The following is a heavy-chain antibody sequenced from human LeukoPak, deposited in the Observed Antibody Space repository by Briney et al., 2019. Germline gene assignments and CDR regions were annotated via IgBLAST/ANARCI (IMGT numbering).Heavy chain of an antibody. CDR1: GVIFSNYD. CDR3: ASSPAYSSSWYAIDT. Sequence: GGSLTLSCAASGVIFSNYDMHWVRQAAGKGLEWVSGIGTAGDTYYPGSVKGRFTISRENAKNSLYLHMNSLSAGDTAMYYCASSPAYSSSWYAIDTWGQGTLVTVSS. D-gene: IGHD6-13*01. V-gene: IGHV3-13*01. J-gene: IGHJ5*02. CDR2: IGTAGDT.